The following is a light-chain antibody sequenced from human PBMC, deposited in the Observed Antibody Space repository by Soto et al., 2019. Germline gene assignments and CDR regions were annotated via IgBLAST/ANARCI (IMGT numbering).Light chain of an antibody. CDR1: SSNIGSNA. Sequence: QSVLTQPPSASGTPGQRVTISCSGSSSNIGSNAVNWYQQLPGTAPKLFIYSDNQRPSGVPDRVSGSKSATSASLAISGLQSDDEADYFCSAWDDSLNGPVFGGGTKVTVL. CDR3: SAWDDSLNGPV. J-gene: IGLJ3*02. V-gene: IGLV1-44*01. CDR2: SDN.